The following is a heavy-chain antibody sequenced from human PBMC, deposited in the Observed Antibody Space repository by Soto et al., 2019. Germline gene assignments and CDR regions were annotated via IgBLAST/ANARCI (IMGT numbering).Heavy chain of an antibody. D-gene: IGHD6-13*01. CDR2: INHDGTNT. CDR1: GSRFSFNNYW. CDR3: VREPWGFSGSWYDY. J-gene: IGHJ4*02. V-gene: IGHV3-74*01. Sequence: GGSLRLSCAVSGSRFSFNNYWVHWVRQAPGKAMVWVSHINHDGTNTKYATSVKGRFTISRDNAKDTLYLQMDSVRVEDTAVYFCVREPWGFSGSWYDYWGQGTLVTVSS.